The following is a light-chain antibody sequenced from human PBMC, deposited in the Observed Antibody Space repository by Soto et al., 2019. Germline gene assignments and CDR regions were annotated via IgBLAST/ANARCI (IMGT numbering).Light chain of an antibody. CDR2: GAS. Sequence: IVMTQSPATLSVSPGERATLSCRASQSVGRSLAWYQQKPGQAPRLLIYGASTRATGIPDRFSGSGSGTDFTLTISRLEPEDFAVYYCQQYGSSGTFGQGTKVDIK. V-gene: IGKV3-20*01. CDR3: QQYGSSGT. CDR1: QSVGRS. J-gene: IGKJ1*01.